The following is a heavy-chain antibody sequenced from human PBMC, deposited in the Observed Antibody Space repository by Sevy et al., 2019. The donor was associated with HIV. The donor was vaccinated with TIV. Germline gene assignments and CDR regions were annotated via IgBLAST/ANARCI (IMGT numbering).Heavy chain of an antibody. J-gene: IGHJ6*02. CDR3: ARSIAAPRGMDV. CDR2: IFYNGIT. CDR1: GDSISSYY. Sequence: SETLSLTCTVSGDSISSYYWSWIRQPPGKGLEWIGYIFYNGITNYNPSLKSRVTISVDTSKNQFSLNLSSVTASDTAVYYCARSIAAPRGMDVWGQGTTVTVSS. D-gene: IGHD6-6*01. V-gene: IGHV4-59*01.